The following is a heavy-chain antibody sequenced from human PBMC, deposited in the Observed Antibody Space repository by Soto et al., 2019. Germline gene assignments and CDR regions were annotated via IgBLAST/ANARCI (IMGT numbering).Heavy chain of an antibody. J-gene: IGHJ6*03. V-gene: IGHV3-30*18. CDR2: ISYDGSNK. Sequence: GGSLRLSCAASGFTFSSYGMHWVRQAPGKGLEWVAVISYDGSNKYYADSVKGRFTISRDNSKNTLYLQMNSLRAEDTAVYYCAKDLETWIQLWSKPYYYYYMDVWGKGTTVTVSS. CDR3: AKDLETWIQLWSKPYYYYYMDV. CDR1: GFTFSSYG. D-gene: IGHD5-18*01.